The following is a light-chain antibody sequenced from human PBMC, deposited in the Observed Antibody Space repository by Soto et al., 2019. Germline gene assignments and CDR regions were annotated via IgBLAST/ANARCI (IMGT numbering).Light chain of an antibody. CDR3: QQRSNWRIT. Sequence: EIVLTQSPGTLSLSPGERATLSCRASQSVSSSSLAWYQQNPGQAPRLLIYEASSRATGIPDRFSGSGSGTDFTLTISRLEPEDFAVYYCQQRSNWRITFGQGTRLEIK. V-gene: IGKV3D-20*02. J-gene: IGKJ5*01. CDR2: EAS. CDR1: QSVSSSS.